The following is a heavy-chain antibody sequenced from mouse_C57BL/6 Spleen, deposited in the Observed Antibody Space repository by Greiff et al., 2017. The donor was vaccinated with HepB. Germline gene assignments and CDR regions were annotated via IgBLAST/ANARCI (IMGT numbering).Heavy chain of an antibody. V-gene: IGHV1-52*01. Sequence: QVQLQQSGAELVRPGSSVKLSCKASGYTFTSYWMHWVKQRPIQGLEWIGNIDPSDSETHYNQKFKDKATLTVDKSSSTAYMQLSSLTSEDSAVYYCARSPGVITTADWYFDVWGTGTTVTVSS. CDR1: GYTFTSYW. J-gene: IGHJ1*03. D-gene: IGHD1-1*01. CDR3: ARSPGVITTADWYFDV. CDR2: IDPSDSET.